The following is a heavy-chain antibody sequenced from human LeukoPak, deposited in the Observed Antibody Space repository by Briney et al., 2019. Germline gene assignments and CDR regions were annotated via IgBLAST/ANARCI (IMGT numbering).Heavy chain of an antibody. V-gene: IGHV1-2*06. CDR1: GYTFTDYY. CDR3: ARGDTYYYDSSGYYF. CDR2: INPNSGGT. J-gene: IGHJ4*02. D-gene: IGHD3-22*01. Sequence: GASVKVSCKASGYTFTDYYMHWVRQAPGQGLEWMGRINPNSGGTNYAQKFQGRVTMTRDTSISTAYMELSRLRSDDTAVYYCARGDTYYYDSSGYYFWGQGTLVTVSS.